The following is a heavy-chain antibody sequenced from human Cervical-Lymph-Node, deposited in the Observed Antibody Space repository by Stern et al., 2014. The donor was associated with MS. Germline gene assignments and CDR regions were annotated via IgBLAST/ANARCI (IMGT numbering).Heavy chain of an antibody. D-gene: IGHD6-6*01. CDR1: GFSLSTSGMC. J-gene: IGHJ6*02. Sequence: QVTLRESGPALVKPTQTLTLTCTFSGFSLSTSGMCVSWIRQPPGKALEWLALIDWGDDKYYSTSLKTRLTISKDTSKNQVVLTMTNMDPVDTATYYCARIRAGASSSSFGYGMDVWGQGTTVTVSS. V-gene: IGHV2-70*01. CDR2: IDWGDDK. CDR3: ARIRAGASSSSFGYGMDV.